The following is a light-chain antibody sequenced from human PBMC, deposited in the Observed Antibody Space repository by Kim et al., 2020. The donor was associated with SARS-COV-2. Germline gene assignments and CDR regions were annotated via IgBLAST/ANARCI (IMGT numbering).Light chain of an antibody. CDR3: QKCDSAPWT. CDR1: QDISNY. J-gene: IGKJ1*01. CDR2: AAS. Sequence: DIQMTQSPSSLSASVGDRVTITCRASQDISNYLAWFQLKPGKAAKLLIYAASALQPGVPSRFSGSGSGTDFTLTVTSLQPEDVATYYCQKCDSAPWTFGQGTKVEIK. V-gene: IGKV1-27*01.